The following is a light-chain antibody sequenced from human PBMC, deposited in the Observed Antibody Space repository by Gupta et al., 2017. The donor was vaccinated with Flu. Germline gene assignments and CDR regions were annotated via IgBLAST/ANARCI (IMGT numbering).Light chain of an antibody. CDR3: HVWDRGSDHYV. Sequence: SVLTQPPSVSVAPGQTARITCGGNNLGRKSVHWYQQRPGQAPVLVVYDDSDRPSGIPERFSGSNSGNTATLTGSRVEAGDEADYYCHVWDRGSDHYVFGSGTKVTGL. CDR2: DDS. J-gene: IGLJ1*01. V-gene: IGLV3-21*02. CDR1: NLGRKS.